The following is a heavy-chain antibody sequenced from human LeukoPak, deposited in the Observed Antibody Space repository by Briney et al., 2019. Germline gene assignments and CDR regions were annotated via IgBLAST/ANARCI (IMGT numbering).Heavy chain of an antibody. CDR1: GFTFSTSW. D-gene: IGHD3-22*01. CDR3: ASRNYYDSSGLLDY. CDR2: IKKDGSET. Sequence: GGSLRLSCAASGFTFSTSWMSWVRQVPGKGLEWVANIKKDGSETYYVDSVKGRFTISRDNAKNSLYLQMNSLRAEDTAVYYCASRNYYDSSGLLDYWGQGTLVTVSS. J-gene: IGHJ4*02. V-gene: IGHV3-7*03.